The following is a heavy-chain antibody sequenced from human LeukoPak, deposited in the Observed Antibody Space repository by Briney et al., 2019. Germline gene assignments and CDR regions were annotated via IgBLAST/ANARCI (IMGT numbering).Heavy chain of an antibody. CDR3: ARHQQLVRYFDY. V-gene: IGHV4-34*01. D-gene: IGHD6-13*01. J-gene: IGHJ4*02. Sequence: SETLSLTCAVYGGSFSGYYWSWIRQPPGKGLEWIGEINHSGSTNYNPSLKSRVTISVDTSKNQFSLKLSSVTAADTAVYYCARHQQLVRYFDYWGQGTLVTVSS. CDR2: INHSGST. CDR1: GGSFSGYY.